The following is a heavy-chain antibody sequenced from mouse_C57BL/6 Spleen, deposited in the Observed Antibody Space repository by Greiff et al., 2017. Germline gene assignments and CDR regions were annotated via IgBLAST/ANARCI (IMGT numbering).Heavy chain of an antibody. V-gene: IGHV5-15*01. CDR1: GFTFSDYG. Sequence: EVHLVESGGGLVQPGGSLKLSCAASGFTFSDYGMAWVRQAPRKGPEWVAFISNLAYSIYYADTVTGRFTISRANAKNTLYLEMGSQRSEDTAVYYCARGRDFDVWGTGTTVTVSS. CDR2: ISNLAYSI. CDR3: ARGRDFDV. J-gene: IGHJ1*03.